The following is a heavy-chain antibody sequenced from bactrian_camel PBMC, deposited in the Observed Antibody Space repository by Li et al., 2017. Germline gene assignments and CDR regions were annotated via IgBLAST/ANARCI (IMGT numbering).Heavy chain of an antibody. CDR2: IYTGGET. CDR1: GFGYRRYC. CDR3: VARRMVGLYQCTLLYYRYNN. D-gene: IGHD1*01. V-gene: IGHV3S25*01. Sequence: LVESGGGSVQAGGSLTLSCAVTGFGYRRYCVTWFRLTPGKEREGVASIYTGGETLYADSVKGRFTISQDSFKDTVYLQMDSLKIEDTAMYYCVARRMVGLYQCTLLYYRYNNWCQGNQVTVS. J-gene: IGHJ4*01.